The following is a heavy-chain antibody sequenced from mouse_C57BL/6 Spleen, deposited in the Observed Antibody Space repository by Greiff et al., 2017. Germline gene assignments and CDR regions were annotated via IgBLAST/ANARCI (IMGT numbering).Heavy chain of an antibody. CDR3: ARANYDKDAMDY. D-gene: IGHD2-4*01. J-gene: IGHJ4*01. V-gene: IGHV1-59*01. Sequence: QVQLQQPGAELVRPGTSVKLSCKASGYTFTSYWMHWVKQRPGQGLELIGVVDPSDSYTNYNQKFKGKATLTVDKASSTAYMQLSSLTSEDSAVYCCARANYDKDAMDYWGQGTSVTVSS. CDR2: VDPSDSYT. CDR1: GYTFTSYW.